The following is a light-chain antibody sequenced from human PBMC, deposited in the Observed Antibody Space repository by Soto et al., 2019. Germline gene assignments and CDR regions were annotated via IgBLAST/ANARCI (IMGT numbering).Light chain of an antibody. J-gene: IGKJ1*01. CDR3: QQYNTYPWT. CDR1: QSIRSW. Sequence: DVPMTQSPSTLSASVGDRVTITCRASQSIRSWLAWYQQKPGKAPKLLIYEASSLESGVPSRFSGRGSGTEFSLTISSLQPDDFATYYCQQYNTYPWTFGQGTKV. CDR2: EAS. V-gene: IGKV1-5*03.